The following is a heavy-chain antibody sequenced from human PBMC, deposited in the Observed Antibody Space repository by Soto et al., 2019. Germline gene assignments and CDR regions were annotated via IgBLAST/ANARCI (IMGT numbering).Heavy chain of an antibody. CDR3: ARHIVGSGWMRDY. D-gene: IGHD3-22*01. CDR1: VGTFSSYT. J-gene: IGHJ4*02. V-gene: IGHV1-69*02. Sequence: QVQLVQAGAEVKKPGSSGKVSCNASVGTFSSYTSSWVRQAPGQGIEWMGRIIPILGRANYAQKFQGRVTITADKSTSTAYMELSSLRSEDTAVYYCARHIVGSGWMRDYWGQGTLVTVSS. CDR2: IIPILGRA.